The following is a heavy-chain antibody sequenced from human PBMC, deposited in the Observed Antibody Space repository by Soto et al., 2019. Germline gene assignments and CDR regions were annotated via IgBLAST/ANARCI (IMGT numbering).Heavy chain of an antibody. J-gene: IGHJ6*02. CDR2: ISYDGSNK. Sequence: QVQLVESGGGVVKPGRSLRLSCAASGFTFSSYGMHWVRQAPGKGLEWVAVISYDGSNKYYADSVKGRFTISRDNSKNTLYLQMNSLTAEDTAVYYCAKADTLSLNYYYYGMDVWGQGTTVTVSS. V-gene: IGHV3-30*18. CDR3: AKADTLSLNYYYYGMDV. D-gene: IGHD2-15*01. CDR1: GFTFSSYG.